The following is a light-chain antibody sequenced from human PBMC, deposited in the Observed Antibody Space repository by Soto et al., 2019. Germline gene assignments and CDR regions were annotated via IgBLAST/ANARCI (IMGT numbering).Light chain of an antibody. V-gene: IGLV2-14*01. J-gene: IGLJ1*01. CDR1: TSDVATYRY. Sequence: QSVLTQPASVSGSPGQSITISCTGSTSDVATYRYVSWYQQYPGKAPKLLISEVTHRPSGTSDRFSGSKSGNTASLTISGLQAEDEADYYCSSYTNTMTLIVFGTWTKVTVL. CDR3: SSYTNTMTLIV. CDR2: EVT.